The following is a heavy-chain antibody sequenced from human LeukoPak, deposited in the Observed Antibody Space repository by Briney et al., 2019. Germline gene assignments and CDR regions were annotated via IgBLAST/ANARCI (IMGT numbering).Heavy chain of an antibody. CDR2: IIPRLGIT. J-gene: IGHJ4*02. CDR1: GGTFNSYA. Sequence: GSSVKVSCKTSGGTFNSYAINWVRQAPGQGLEWMGGIIPRLGITKYIQKVQGRMTITTDESTTTAYMELSSLRSEDTAVYYCAADGTDWGQGTLVTVSS. CDR3: AADGTD. V-gene: IGHV1-69*05.